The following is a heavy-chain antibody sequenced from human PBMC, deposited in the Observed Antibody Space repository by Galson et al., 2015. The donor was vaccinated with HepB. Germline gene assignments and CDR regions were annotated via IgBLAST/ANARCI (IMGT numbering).Heavy chain of an antibody. J-gene: IGHJ5*02. V-gene: IGHV3-30*18. D-gene: IGHD6-13*01. CDR1: GFTFSSYG. CDR2: ISYDGSNK. CDR3: AKTRAGISNRFDP. Sequence: SLRLSCAASGFTFSSYGMHWVRQAPGKGLEWVAVISYDGSNKYYADSVKGRFTISRDNSKNTLYLQMNSLRAEDTAVYYCAKTRAGISNRFDPWGQGTLVTVSS.